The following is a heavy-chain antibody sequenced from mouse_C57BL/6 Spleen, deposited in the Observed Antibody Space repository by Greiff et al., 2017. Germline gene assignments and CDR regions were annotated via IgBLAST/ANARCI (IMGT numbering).Heavy chain of an antibody. J-gene: IGHJ1*03. D-gene: IGHD2-12*01. V-gene: IGHV2-3*01. CDR1: GFSLTSYG. CDR2: IWGDGST. Sequence: VKLMESGPGLVAPSQSLSITCPVSGFSLTSYGVSWVRQPPGKGLDWLGVIWGDGSTNYHSALISRRRISKDNSKSQVFVKLNRRQPDDTATDYCAKQSCYPYWYGDFWGTGTPVTVSS. CDR3: AKQSCYPYWYGDF.